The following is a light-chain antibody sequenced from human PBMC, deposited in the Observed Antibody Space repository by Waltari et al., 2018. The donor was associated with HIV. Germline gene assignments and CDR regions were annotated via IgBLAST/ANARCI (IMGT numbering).Light chain of an antibody. J-gene: IGLJ2*01. V-gene: IGLV2-14*01. Sequence: QSALTQPASVSGSPGKSITISCIGSSSDIGAYNFVSWYQQPPGKAPKLMIYEVSDRPSGSSNRFSGSKSGITASLTISGLQADDEADYYCASSTRSGILLFGGGTRLTVL. CDR2: EVS. CDR1: SSDIGAYNF. CDR3: ASSTRSGILL.